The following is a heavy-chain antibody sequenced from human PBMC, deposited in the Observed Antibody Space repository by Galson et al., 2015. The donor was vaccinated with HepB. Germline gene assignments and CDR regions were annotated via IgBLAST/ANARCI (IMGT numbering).Heavy chain of an antibody. CDR1: GFTFSSYA. V-gene: IGHV3-23*01. J-gene: IGHJ3*02. D-gene: IGHD4-11*01. Sequence: SLRLSCAASGFTFSSYAMSWVRQAPGKGLEWVSTISFSGGSTYYADSVKGRFTISRDNSHNSLYLQMNSLRAEDTAVYYCAKDSSNYRPQSFDIWGQGTVVTVSS. CDR2: ISFSGGST. CDR3: AKDSSNYRPQSFDI.